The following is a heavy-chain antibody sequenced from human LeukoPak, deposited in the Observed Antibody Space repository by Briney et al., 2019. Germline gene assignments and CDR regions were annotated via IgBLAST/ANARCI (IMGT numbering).Heavy chain of an antibody. CDR3: AREYSSSWYLTVAAAFDY. J-gene: IGHJ4*02. D-gene: IGHD6-13*01. Sequence: GASVKVSCKASGYTFTSYAMHWVRQAPGQRLEWMGWINAGNGNTKYSQKFQGRVTITRDTSASTAYMELSSLRSEDTAVYYCAREYSSSWYLTVAAAFDYWGQGTLVTVSS. V-gene: IGHV1-3*01. CDR2: INAGNGNT. CDR1: GYTFTSYA.